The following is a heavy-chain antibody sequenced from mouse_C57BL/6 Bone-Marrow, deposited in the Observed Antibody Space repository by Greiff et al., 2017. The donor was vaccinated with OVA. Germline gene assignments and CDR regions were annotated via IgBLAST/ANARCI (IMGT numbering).Heavy chain of an antibody. V-gene: IGHV1-64*01. J-gene: IGHJ2*01. CDR2: IHPNSGST. CDR1: GYTFTSYW. D-gene: IGHD1-1*01. Sequence: QVQLQQPGAELVKPGASVKLSCKASGYTFTSYWMHWVKQRPGQGLEWIGMIHPNSGSTNYNEKFKSKATLTVDKSSSTAYMQLSSLTSEDSAVYYCARSCYGTVVDYWGQGTTLTVSS. CDR3: ARSCYGTVVDY.